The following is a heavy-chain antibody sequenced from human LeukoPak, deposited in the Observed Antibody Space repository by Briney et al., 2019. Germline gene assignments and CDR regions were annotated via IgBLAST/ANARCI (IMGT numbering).Heavy chain of an antibody. Sequence: SETLSLTCTVSGGSISSSSYYWGWIRQPPGKGLEWIGSIYYSGSTYYNPSLKSRVTISVDTSKNQFSLKLSSVTAADTAVYYCARRGYFLDCWGQGTLVTVSS. V-gene: IGHV4-39*01. CDR3: ARRGYFLDC. CDR1: GGSISSSSYY. CDR2: IYYSGST. J-gene: IGHJ4*02.